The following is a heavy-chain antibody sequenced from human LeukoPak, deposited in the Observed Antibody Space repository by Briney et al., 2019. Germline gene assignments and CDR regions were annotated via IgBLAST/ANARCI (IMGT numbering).Heavy chain of an antibody. CDR1: GGSFSDYY. V-gene: IGHV3-23*01. CDR2: ISGSGTTT. D-gene: IGHD3-10*01. J-gene: IGHJ4*02. Sequence: ETLSLTCAVYGGSFSDYYWSWVRQAPGKGLEWVSSISGSGTTTYYAESVRGRFTISRDNSKNTVYLQMNSLRAEDTAVYYCAKVRAAYLWWGQGTLVTVSS. CDR3: AKVRAAYLW.